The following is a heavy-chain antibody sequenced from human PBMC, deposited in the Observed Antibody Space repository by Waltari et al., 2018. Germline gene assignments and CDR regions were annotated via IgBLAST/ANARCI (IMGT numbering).Heavy chain of an antibody. Sequence: QVQLVQSGAEVKKPGSSVKVSCKASGGTFSSYAISWVRQAPGQGLEWMGGIIPIFGTANYAQKCQGRVTITADESTSTAYMELSSRRSEDTAVYYCARENSSGYFPYFDYWGQGTLVTVSS. CDR1: GGTFSSYA. D-gene: IGHD3-22*01. J-gene: IGHJ4*02. CDR2: IIPIFGTA. V-gene: IGHV1-69*01. CDR3: ARENSSGYFPYFDY.